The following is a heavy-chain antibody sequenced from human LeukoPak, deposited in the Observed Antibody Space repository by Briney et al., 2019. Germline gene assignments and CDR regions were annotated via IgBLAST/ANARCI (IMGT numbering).Heavy chain of an antibody. Sequence: GGSLRLSCTASGFTFSNAWMSWVRQAPGKGLEWVGRIKSKTDGGTTDYAAPVKGRFTISRDDSKNTLYLQMNSLKTEDTAVYYCTTELHYDILTGYSPGGDYWGPGNLGSVSS. CDR1: GFTFSNAW. D-gene: IGHD3-9*01. CDR2: IKSKTDGGTT. V-gene: IGHV3-15*01. J-gene: IGHJ4*02. CDR3: TTELHYDILTGYSPGGDY.